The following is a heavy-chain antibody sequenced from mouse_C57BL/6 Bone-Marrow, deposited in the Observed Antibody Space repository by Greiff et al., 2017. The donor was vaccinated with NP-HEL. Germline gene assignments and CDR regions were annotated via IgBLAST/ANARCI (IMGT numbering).Heavy chain of an antibody. V-gene: IGHV5-4*03. CDR1: GFTFSSYA. Sequence: EVMLVESGGGLVKPGGSLKLSCAASGFTFSSYAMSWVRQTPEKRLEWVATISDGGSYTYYPDNVKGRFTISRDNAKNNLYLQMSHLKSEDTAMYYCARVTNWDGFAYWGQGTLVTVSA. J-gene: IGHJ3*01. CDR3: ARVTNWDGFAY. CDR2: ISDGGSYT. D-gene: IGHD4-1*01.